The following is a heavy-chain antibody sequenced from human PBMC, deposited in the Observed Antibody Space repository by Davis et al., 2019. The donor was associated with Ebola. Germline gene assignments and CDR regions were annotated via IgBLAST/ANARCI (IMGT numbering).Heavy chain of an antibody. CDR1: GYTFTSYY. V-gene: IGHV1-46*01. Sequence: AASVKVSCKASGYTFTSYYIHWVRQAPGQGLDWMGIINPGGGGTSYAQKFKGRVTMTRDTSTSTVYMELSSLRSEDTAVYYCARKALYCSSTTCSPGGFDIWGQETMVTVSS. CDR2: INPGGGGT. D-gene: IGHD2-2*01. CDR3: ARKALYCSSTTCSPGGFDI. J-gene: IGHJ3*02.